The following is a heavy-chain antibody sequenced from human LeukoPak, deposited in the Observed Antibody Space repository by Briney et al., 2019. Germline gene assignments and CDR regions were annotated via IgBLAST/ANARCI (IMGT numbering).Heavy chain of an antibody. CDR1: GGTFSSYA. J-gene: IGHJ3*02. CDR2: IIPIFGTA. Sequence: ASVKVSCKASGGTFSSYAISWVRQAPGQGLEWMGGIIPIFGTANYAQKFQGRVTITTDESTSTAYMELSSLRSEDTAVYFCAQRQDVVLQPSSKGGALDAFDIWGQGTKVTVSS. D-gene: IGHD2-8*02. V-gene: IGHV1-69*05. CDR3: AQRQDVVLQPSSKGGALDAFDI.